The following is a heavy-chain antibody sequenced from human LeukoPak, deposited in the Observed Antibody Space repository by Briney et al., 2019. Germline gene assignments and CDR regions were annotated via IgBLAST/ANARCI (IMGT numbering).Heavy chain of an antibody. CDR3: ARDGYSGYDHGAFDY. D-gene: IGHD5-12*01. Sequence: NPGGSLRLSCAASGFTFSSYSMNWVRQAPGKGLEWVSSISSSSSYIYYADSVKGRITISRDNAKNSLYLQMNSLRAEDTAVYYCARDGYSGYDHGAFDYWGQGTLVTVSS. CDR1: GFTFSSYS. V-gene: IGHV3-21*01. CDR2: ISSSSSYI. J-gene: IGHJ4*02.